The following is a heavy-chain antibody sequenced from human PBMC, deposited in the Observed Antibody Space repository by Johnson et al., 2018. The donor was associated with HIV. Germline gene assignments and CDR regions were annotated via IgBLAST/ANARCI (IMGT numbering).Heavy chain of an antibody. Sequence: VLLVESGGDLVQHGGSLRLSCVGSGFTFSTNWMHWVRQAPGKVLEWVSYISSSGNGTNYNDSVKVSFTISRDNSKNALYLQLNSLRPEDTAVYDCARDGAIAGDATEALDLWGQGTMVIVS. J-gene: IGHJ3*01. CDR2: ISSSGNGT. D-gene: IGHD1-26*01. CDR3: ARDGAIAGDATEALDL. CDR1: GFTFSTNW. V-gene: IGHV3-48*04.